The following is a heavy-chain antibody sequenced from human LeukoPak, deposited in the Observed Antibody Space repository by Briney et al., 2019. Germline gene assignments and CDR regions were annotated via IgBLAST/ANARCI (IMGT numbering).Heavy chain of an antibody. D-gene: IGHD6-19*01. CDR1: GYTFTSYG. CDR2: ISAYNGNT. J-gene: IGHJ4*02. V-gene: IGHV1-18*01. Sequence: ASVKVSCKASGYTFTSYGISWVRQAPGQGLEWMGWISAYNGNTNYAQKLQGRVTMTTDTSTSTAYMELRSLRSDDTAVYYCVRDGWDSSGWTRGDYWGQGTLVTVSS. CDR3: VRDGWDSSGWTRGDY.